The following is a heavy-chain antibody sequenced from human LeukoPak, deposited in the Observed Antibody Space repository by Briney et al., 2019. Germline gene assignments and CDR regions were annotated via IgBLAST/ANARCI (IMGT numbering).Heavy chain of an antibody. CDR1: GFTFSTYA. J-gene: IGHJ4*02. Sequence: PGGSLRLSCVTSGFTFSTYAMTWVRQAPGKGLHWVSGVSGSGGATYYADSVRGRFTISRDNSKNTLYLQMNSVRAEDTAMYYCARARRVCTSSRCVASEIDSWGQGTLVTVSS. CDR2: VSGSGGAT. CDR3: ARARRVCTSSRCVASEIDS. V-gene: IGHV3-23*01. D-gene: IGHD2-2*01.